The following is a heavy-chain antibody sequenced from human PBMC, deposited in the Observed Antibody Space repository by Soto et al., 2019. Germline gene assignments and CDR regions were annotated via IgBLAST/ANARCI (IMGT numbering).Heavy chain of an antibody. J-gene: IGHJ5*02. V-gene: IGHV1-2*04. Sequence: QVQLVQSGAEVKKPGASVKVSCKASGYTFTGYYMHWVRQAPGQGLEWMGWINPNSGGTNYAQKFQGWVTMTRDTSISTAYMELSRLRSDDTAVYYCAREYPGIAEADVTWFDPWGQGTLVTVSS. CDR2: INPNSGGT. D-gene: IGHD6-13*01. CDR1: GYTFTGYY. CDR3: AREYPGIAEADVTWFDP.